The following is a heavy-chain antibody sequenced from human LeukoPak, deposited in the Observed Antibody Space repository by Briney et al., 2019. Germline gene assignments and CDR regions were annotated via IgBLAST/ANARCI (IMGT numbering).Heavy chain of an antibody. CDR2: ISDSGSRT. Sequence: GGSLRLSCEASEFTFSSQAMSWVRQAPGKGVEWVSGISDSGSRTYYADSVKGRLTVSRDNSKNTLHLHMDSLRVDDTAIYYCANLHGYGYWGQGTLVTVSS. CDR3: ANLHGYGY. CDR1: EFTFSSQA. D-gene: IGHD3-16*01. V-gene: IGHV3-23*01. J-gene: IGHJ4*02.